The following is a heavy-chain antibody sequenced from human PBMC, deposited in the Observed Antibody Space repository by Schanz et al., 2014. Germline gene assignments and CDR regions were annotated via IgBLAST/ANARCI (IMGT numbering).Heavy chain of an antibody. D-gene: IGHD2-15*01. CDR3: VKDLAPGGADV. CDR2: ILLRSGHR. V-gene: IGHV3-NL1*01. CDR1: GFTFSFSG. J-gene: IGHJ6*02. Sequence: QVQLVESGGGVVQPGGSLRLSCAASGFTFSFSGMQWVRQAPGKGLEWVSGILLRSGHRDYANSVKDRFIISRDRSSLYLQMNSLRAEDTAFYYCVKDLAPGGADVWGQGTTVTVSS.